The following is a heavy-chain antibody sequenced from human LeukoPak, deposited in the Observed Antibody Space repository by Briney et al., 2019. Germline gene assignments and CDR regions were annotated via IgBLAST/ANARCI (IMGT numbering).Heavy chain of an antibody. CDR2: IYYSGST. CDR3: ARGPPPDDRRGYSYIDY. Sequence: SETLSLTCTVSGGSISSGDYYWSWIRQPPGKGLEWIGYIYYSGSTYYNPSLKSRVTISVDTSKNQFSLKLSSVTAADTAVYYCARGPPPDDRRGYSYIDYWGQGTLVTVSS. J-gene: IGHJ4*02. CDR1: GGSISSGDYY. V-gene: IGHV4-30-4*01. D-gene: IGHD5-18*01.